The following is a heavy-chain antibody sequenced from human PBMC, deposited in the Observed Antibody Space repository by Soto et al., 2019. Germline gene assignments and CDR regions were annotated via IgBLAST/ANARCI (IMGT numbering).Heavy chain of an antibody. CDR1: GGTFSSYA. D-gene: IGHD3-16*01. V-gene: IGHV1-69*13. Sequence: ASVKVSCKASGGTFSSYAISWVRQAPGQGLEWMGGIIPIFGTANYAQKFQGRVTITADESTSTAYMELSSLRSEDTAVYYCARAGWSPRGNYYGMDVWGQGTTVTVSS. J-gene: IGHJ6*02. CDR3: ARAGWSPRGNYYGMDV. CDR2: IIPIFGTA.